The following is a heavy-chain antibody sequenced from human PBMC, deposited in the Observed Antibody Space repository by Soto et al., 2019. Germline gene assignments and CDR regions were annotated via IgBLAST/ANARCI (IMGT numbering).Heavy chain of an antibody. CDR3: ARDLAGDYGALDT. J-gene: IGHJ3*02. V-gene: IGHV3-33*01. CDR2: IWYDGSNK. Sequence: GGSLRLSCAPSGFTFSSYGIHWARQAPGKGLEWVAVIWYDGSNKVYADSVKGRFTISRDNSKNTLYLQMNSLRAEDTAVYYCARDLAGDYGALDTWGQGTMVTVSS. D-gene: IGHD3-10*01. CDR1: GFTFSSYG.